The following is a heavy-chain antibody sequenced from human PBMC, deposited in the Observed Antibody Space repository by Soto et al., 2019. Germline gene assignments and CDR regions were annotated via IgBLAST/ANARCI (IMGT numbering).Heavy chain of an antibody. J-gene: IGHJ4*01. CDR3: TRGAGAPMVRFDF. Sequence: NPSETLSLTCGVSGYSITSGFYWGWIRQSPGKGLEWIATVSYTGNTYYNPSLESRISIAVDTSKNQFSLRLTSVTAADTALYYCTRGAGAPMVRFDFWGHGTLVTVSS. CDR2: VSYTGNT. CDR1: GYSITSGFY. V-gene: IGHV4-38-2*01. D-gene: IGHD5-18*01.